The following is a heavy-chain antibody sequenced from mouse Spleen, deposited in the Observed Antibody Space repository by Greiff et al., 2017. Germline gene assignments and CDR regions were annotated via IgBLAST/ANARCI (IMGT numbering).Heavy chain of an antibody. D-gene: IGHD1-2*01. CDR2: IDPSDSET. V-gene: IGHV1-52*01. J-gene: IGHJ3*01. CDR1: GYTFTSYW. CDR3: ARSGTTATFAY. Sequence: QVQLQQPGAELVRPGSSVKLSCKASGYTFTSYWMHWVKQRPIQGLEWIGNIDPSDSETHYNQKFKDKATLTVDKSSSTAYMQLSSLTSEDSAVYYCARSGTTATFAYWGQGTLVTVSA.